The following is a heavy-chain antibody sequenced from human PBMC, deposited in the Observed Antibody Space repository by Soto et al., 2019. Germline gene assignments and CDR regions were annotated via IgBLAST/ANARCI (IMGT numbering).Heavy chain of an antibody. J-gene: IGHJ6*02. CDR2: IWYDGIDK. CDR1: GFTFSTYG. Sequence: PGGSLRLSCAASGFTFSTYGMHWAHQAPGKGLEWVAAIWYDGIDKYYAASVKGRFTISRDNSMNTVYLQMSSLRADDTAVYYCARAAVTDYQYHGMDVWGQGTTVTVSS. CDR3: ARAAVTDYQYHGMDV. V-gene: IGHV3-33*01. D-gene: IGHD4-17*01.